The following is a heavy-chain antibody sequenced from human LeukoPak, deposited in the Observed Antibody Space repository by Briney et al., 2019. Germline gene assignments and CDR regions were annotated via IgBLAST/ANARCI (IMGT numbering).Heavy chain of an antibody. J-gene: IGHJ4*02. D-gene: IGHD4-17*01. V-gene: IGHV3-66*01. CDR2: IYSGGST. CDR3: ARAPIHTVTSFDY. Sequence: PGGSLRLSCAASGFTVSSNYMSWVRQAPGKGLEWVSVIYSGGSTYYADSVKGRFTISRDNAKNSLYLQMNSLRAEDTAVYYCARAPIHTVTSFDYWGQGTLVTVSS. CDR1: GFTVSSNY.